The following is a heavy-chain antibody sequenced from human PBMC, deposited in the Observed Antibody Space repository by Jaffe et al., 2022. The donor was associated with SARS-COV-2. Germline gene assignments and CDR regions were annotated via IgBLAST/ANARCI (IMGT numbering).Heavy chain of an antibody. V-gene: IGHV4-61*02. Sequence: QVQLQESGPGLVKPSQTLSLTCTVSGGSISSGSYYWSWVRQPAGKGLEWIGRIHTSGSTNYNPSLKSRVTISVDTSKNQFSLKLSSVTAADTAVYYCARDSGVDTIFNYYYGMDVWGQGTTVTVSS. J-gene: IGHJ6*02. D-gene: IGHD5-12*01. CDR2: IHTSGST. CDR3: ARDSGVDTIFNYYYGMDV. CDR1: GGSISSGSYY.